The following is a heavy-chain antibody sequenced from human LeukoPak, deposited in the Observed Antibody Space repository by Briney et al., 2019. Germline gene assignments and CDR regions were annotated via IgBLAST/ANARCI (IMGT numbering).Heavy chain of an antibody. CDR2: IKHDGSDK. V-gene: IGHV3-7*01. CDR1: GFTFSNYW. D-gene: IGHD3-10*01. Sequence: GGSLRLSCSASGFTFSNYWMTWVRQSPGKGLEWVAIIKHDGSDKYCVVSVKGRFTISRDNAKNPLYLQMSSLRAEDTAVYYCARGGHRQKEFWGQGTLVTVSS. CDR3: ARGGHRQKEF. J-gene: IGHJ4*02.